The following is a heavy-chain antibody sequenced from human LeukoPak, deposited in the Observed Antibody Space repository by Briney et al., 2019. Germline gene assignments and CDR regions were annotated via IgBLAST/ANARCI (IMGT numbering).Heavy chain of an antibody. CDR2: ISAYNGST. V-gene: IGHV1-18*01. Sequence: ASVKVSCKASGYTFTSYGISWVRQAPGQGLEWMGWISAYNGSTNYAQKLQGRVTMTTDTSTSTAYMELRSLRSDDTAVYYCAREYYDYVWGSYLRWFDPWGQGTLVTVSS. CDR3: AREYYDYVWGSYLRWFDP. CDR1: GYTFTSYG. J-gene: IGHJ5*02. D-gene: IGHD3-16*01.